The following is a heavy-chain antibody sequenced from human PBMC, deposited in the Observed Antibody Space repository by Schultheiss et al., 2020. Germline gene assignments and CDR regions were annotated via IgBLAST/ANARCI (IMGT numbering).Heavy chain of an antibody. CDR3: ATSGNYRLLY. CDR1: GGSISSGGYS. CDR2: IYHSGST. V-gene: IGHV4-30-2*01. D-gene: IGHD1-26*01. J-gene: IGHJ4*02. Sequence: SQTLSLTCAVSGGSISSGGYSWSWIRQPPGKGLEWIGYIYHSGSTYYNPSLKSRVTISVDRSKNQFSLKLTSVTAADTAVYYCATSGNYRLLYWGQGTLVTVSS.